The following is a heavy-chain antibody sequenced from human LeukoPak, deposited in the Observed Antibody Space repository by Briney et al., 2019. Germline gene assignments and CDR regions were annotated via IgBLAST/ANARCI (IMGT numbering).Heavy chain of an antibody. J-gene: IGHJ5*02. Sequence: PSETLPLTCTVSGGSISSGGYYWSWIRQHPGKGLEWIGYIYYSGSTYYNPSLKSRVTISVDTSKNQFSLKLSSVTAADTAVYYCARGRGYCSGGSCYGNWFDPWGQGTLVTVSS. CDR3: ARGRGYCSGGSCYGNWFDP. CDR1: GGSISSGGYY. CDR2: IYYSGST. D-gene: IGHD2-15*01. V-gene: IGHV4-31*03.